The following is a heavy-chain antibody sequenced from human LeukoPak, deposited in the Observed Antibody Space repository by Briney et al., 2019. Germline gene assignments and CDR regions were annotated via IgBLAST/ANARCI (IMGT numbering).Heavy chain of an antibody. D-gene: IGHD2-15*01. Sequence: GGSLRLSCAASGFSFSSYAMSWVRQAPGKGLEWVSGICGNDGKTYYADSVKGRFTISRDNSKNTLHLQMNSLRAEDTALYSCAKDTGGSCYSAIAYWGQGAPVTVST. V-gene: IGHV3-23*01. CDR3: AKDTGGSCYSAIAY. CDR1: GFSFSSYA. CDR2: ICGNDGKT. J-gene: IGHJ4*02.